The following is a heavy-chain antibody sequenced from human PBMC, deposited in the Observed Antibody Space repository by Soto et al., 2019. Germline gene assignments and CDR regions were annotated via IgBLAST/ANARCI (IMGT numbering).Heavy chain of an antibody. V-gene: IGHV3-74*01. Sequence: EVQLVESGGGLVQPGGSLRLSCAASGFSFSTYWMHWVRQGAGKGLVWVSRIDHDGRSTSYADSVKGRFTISRDNAKNTLSLQMNSLTVEDTGVYYCVRKAGASYMPAEYFQHWGQGTLVTVSS. CDR2: IDHDGRST. CDR1: GFSFSTYW. D-gene: IGHD2-2*01. CDR3: VRKAGASYMPAEYFQH. J-gene: IGHJ1*01.